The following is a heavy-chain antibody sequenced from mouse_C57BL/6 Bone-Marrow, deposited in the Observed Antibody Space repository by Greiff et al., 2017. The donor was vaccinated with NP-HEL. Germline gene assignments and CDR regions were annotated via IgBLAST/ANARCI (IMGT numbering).Heavy chain of an antibody. CDR2: INPNNGGT. J-gene: IGHJ4*01. CDR1: GYTFTDYN. Sequence: VQLQQSGPELVKPGASVKMSCKASGYTFTDYNMHWVKQSHGKSLEWIGYINPNNGGTSYNQKFKGKATLTVNKSSSTAYMELRSLTSEDSAVYYCAMGFITTVCPYAMDYWGQGTSVTVSS. D-gene: IGHD1-1*01. V-gene: IGHV1-22*01. CDR3: AMGFITTVCPYAMDY.